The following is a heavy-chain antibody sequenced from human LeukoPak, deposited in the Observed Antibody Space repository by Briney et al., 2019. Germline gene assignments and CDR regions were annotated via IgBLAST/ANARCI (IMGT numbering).Heavy chain of an antibody. Sequence: SGASLRLSCAASGFTFSGSAMHWVRQASGKGLEWVGRIRSKANSYATAYAASVKGRFTISRDDSKNTAYLQMNSLKTEDTAVYYCTRRPWVVRGGYYYYYGMDVWGQGTTVTVSS. D-gene: IGHD3-10*01. CDR3: TRRPWVVRGGYYYYYGMDV. CDR1: GFTFSGSA. CDR2: IRSKANSYAT. V-gene: IGHV3-73*01. J-gene: IGHJ6*02.